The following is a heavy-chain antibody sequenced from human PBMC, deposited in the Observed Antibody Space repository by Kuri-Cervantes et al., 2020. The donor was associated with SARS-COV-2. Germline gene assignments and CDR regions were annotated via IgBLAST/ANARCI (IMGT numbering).Heavy chain of an antibody. CDR2: IYHSGST. CDR1: GYSISSGYY. D-gene: IGHD1-26*01. V-gene: IGHV4-38-2*02. J-gene: IGHJ4*02. CDR3: AGLNGGSNYNVSEFDY. Sequence: SETLSLTCTVSGYSISSGYYWGWLRQPPGKGLEWMGSIYHSGSTYYNPSLKSRVTISVDTSKNQFSLKLSSVTAADTAVYYCAGLNGGSNYNVSEFDYWGQGTLVTVSS.